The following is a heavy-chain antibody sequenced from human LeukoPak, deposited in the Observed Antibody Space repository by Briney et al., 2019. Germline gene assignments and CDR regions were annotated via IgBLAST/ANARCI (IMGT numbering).Heavy chain of an antibody. Sequence: GGSLRLSCAASGFTFSSYWMSWVRQAPGKGLEWVANIKQDGSEKYYVDSVKGRFTISRDNAKNSLYLQMNSLRTEDTAVYYCAKSGCSSTSCYLNYWGPGTLVTVSS. CDR2: IKQDGSEK. CDR3: AKSGCSSTSCYLNY. CDR1: GFTFSSYW. D-gene: IGHD2-2*01. J-gene: IGHJ4*02. V-gene: IGHV3-7*01.